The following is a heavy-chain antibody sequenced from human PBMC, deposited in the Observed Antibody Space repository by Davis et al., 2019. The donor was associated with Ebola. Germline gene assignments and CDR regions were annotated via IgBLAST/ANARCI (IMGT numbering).Heavy chain of an antibody. CDR1: GGSISTYY. D-gene: IGHD4-23*01. V-gene: IGHV4-59*01. J-gene: IGHJ5*02. Sequence: PSETLSLTCTVSGGSISTYYWSWIRQPPGKGVEWIGYISYSESTNYNPSLKSRVTISVDTSKNQFSLKLSSVTAADTAVYYCARTTVVSKGGYEAWGQGTLVTVSS. CDR2: ISYSEST. CDR3: ARTTVVSKGGYEA.